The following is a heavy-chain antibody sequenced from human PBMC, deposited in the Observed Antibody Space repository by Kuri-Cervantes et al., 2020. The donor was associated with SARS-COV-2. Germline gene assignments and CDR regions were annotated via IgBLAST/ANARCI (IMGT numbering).Heavy chain of an antibody. V-gene: IGHV1-18*04. CDR1: GYSFTSYY. Sequence: ASVKVSCKASGYSFTSYYMHWVRQAPGQGLEWMGWITGDTGDTKYAQKVQGRITMTTDTSTKTAYMELRSLRFDDTAIYYCARVGCGPEDNSYGLDVWGQGTTVTVSS. J-gene: IGHJ6*02. CDR2: ITGDTGDT. D-gene: IGHD2-21*01. CDR3: ARVGCGPEDNSYGLDV.